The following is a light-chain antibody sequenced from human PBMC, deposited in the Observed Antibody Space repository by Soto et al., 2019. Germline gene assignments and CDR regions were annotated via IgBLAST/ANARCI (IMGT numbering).Light chain of an antibody. J-gene: IGKJ1*01. CDR3: QQYSNWPPWT. V-gene: IGKV3-15*01. CDR1: QSLGGN. Sequence: EIVMTQSPATLAVSPGDTATLSCRASQSLGGNLAWYQQKPGQGPRLLIFRASSRATGVPARFSASGSGPEFTLTISGLQSEDFAIYYCQQYSNWPPWTFGPGTKVEIK. CDR2: RAS.